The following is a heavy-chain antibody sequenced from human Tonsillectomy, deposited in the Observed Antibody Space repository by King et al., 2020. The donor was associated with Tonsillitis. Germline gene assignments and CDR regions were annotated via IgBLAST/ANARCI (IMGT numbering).Heavy chain of an antibody. V-gene: IGHV1-18*01. CDR2: ISAYNGNT. CDR3: ARDLGYSSSWYRDY. J-gene: IGHJ4*02. Sequence: QLVQSGPEVKKPGASVKVSCKASGYTFTSFAISWVRQAPGQRLEWMGWISAYNGNTNYAQKLQGRVTMTTNTSTSTAYMELRSLRSDDTAVYYCARDLGYSSSWYRDYWGQGTLVTVSS. CDR1: GYTFTSFA. D-gene: IGHD6-13*01.